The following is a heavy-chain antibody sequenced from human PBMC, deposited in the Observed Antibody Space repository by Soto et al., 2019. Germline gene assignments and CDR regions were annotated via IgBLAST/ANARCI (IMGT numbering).Heavy chain of an antibody. CDR3: ARIGKAIVVVPAANLNYYYYYYMDV. J-gene: IGHJ6*03. V-gene: IGHV4-59*01. Sequence: QVQLQESGPGLVKPSETLSLTCTVSGGSISSYYWSWIRQPPGKGLEWIGYIYYSGSTNYNPSLRSRVTISVDTSKNQFSLKLSSVTAADTAVYYCARIGKAIVVVPAANLNYYYYYYMDVWGKGTTVTVSS. CDR2: IYYSGST. D-gene: IGHD2-2*01. CDR1: GGSISSYY.